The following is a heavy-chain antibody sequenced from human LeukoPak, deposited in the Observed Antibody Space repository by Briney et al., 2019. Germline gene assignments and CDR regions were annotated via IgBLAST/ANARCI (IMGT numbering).Heavy chain of an antibody. CDR1: GFNVSSNY. J-gene: IGHJ4*02. CDR3: ARGIIYLDY. V-gene: IGHV3-53*04. CDR2: IYGDGTT. D-gene: IGHD3-10*01. Sequence: GGSLRLSCEASGFNVSSNYMTWVRQAPGKGLEWVSLIYGDGTTDYADSVKGRFHISRHNSKNTLYLQMNSLRAEDTAVYYCARGIIYLDYWGQGTLVTVS.